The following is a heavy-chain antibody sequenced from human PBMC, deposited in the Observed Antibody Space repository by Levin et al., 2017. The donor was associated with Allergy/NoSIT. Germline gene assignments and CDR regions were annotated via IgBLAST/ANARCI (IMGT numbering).Heavy chain of an antibody. CDR1: GGSISTYF. CDR2: LSSSGNS. CDR3: ARDRVITSGSTYYYYGMDV. Sequence: TASETLSLTCTVSGGSISTYFWSWIRQPPGKGLEWIGHLSSSGNSNYNPSLKSRVTISVDTSKNQLSLKLTSVTAADRAVYYCARDRVITSGSTYYYYGMDVWGQGTTVTVSS. V-gene: IGHV4-59*01. J-gene: IGHJ6*02. D-gene: IGHD2-15*01.